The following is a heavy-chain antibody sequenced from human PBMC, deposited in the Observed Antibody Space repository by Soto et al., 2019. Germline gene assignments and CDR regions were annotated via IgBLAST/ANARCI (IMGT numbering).Heavy chain of an antibody. J-gene: IGHJ3*02. CDR1: GGPVSSCSYY. CDR3: ARYYNSSGYPTPDAFDI. Sequence: SETLSLTCTVSGGPVSSCSYYWSWIRQPPGKGLDWIGYIYYSGSTNYNPSLKSRVTISVDTSKNQFSLKLSSVPATDTAVYYCARYYNSSGYPTPDAFDIWGQGTMVTVSS. D-gene: IGHD3-22*01. V-gene: IGHV4-61*01. CDR2: IYYSGST.